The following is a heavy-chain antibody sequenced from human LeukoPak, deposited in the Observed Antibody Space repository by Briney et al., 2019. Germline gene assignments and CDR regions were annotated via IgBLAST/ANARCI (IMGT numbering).Heavy chain of an antibody. CDR2: ISAYNGNT. CDR3: ARDGQQWYADAFDI. J-gene: IGHJ3*02. D-gene: IGHD6-19*01. V-gene: IGHV1-18*01. CDR1: GYTFTSYG. Sequence: VASVKVSCKASGYTFTSYGISWVRQAPGQGLEWMGWISAYNGNTNYAQKLQGRVTMTTDTSTSTAYMELRSLRSDDTAVYYCARDGQQWYADAFDIWGQGTMVTVSS.